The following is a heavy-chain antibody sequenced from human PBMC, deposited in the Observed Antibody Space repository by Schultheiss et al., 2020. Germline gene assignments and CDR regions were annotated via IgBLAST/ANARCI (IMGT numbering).Heavy chain of an antibody. V-gene: IGHV4-59*01. D-gene: IGHD6-19*01. CDR3: ARASPEAVAGNFDY. Sequence: SETLSLTCTVSGGSISSYYWSWIRQPPGKGLEWIGYIYYSGSTNYNPSLKSRVTISVDTSKNQFSLRLNSVTAADTAVYYCARASPEAVAGNFDYWGQGTLVTVSS. CDR2: IYYSGST. J-gene: IGHJ4*02. CDR1: GGSISSYY.